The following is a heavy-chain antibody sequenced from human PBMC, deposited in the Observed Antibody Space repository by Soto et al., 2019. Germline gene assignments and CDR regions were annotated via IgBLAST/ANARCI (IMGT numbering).Heavy chain of an antibody. D-gene: IGHD1-1*01. Sequence: GGSLRLSCAASGFTFSSYSMNWVRQAPGKGLEWVSYISSSSSTIYYADSVKGRFTISRDNAKNSLYLQMNSLRAEDTAVYYCARDKATPTGPDAFDIWGQGTMVTVSS. V-gene: IGHV3-48*04. J-gene: IGHJ3*02. CDR3: ARDKATPTGPDAFDI. CDR1: GFTFSSYS. CDR2: ISSSSSTI.